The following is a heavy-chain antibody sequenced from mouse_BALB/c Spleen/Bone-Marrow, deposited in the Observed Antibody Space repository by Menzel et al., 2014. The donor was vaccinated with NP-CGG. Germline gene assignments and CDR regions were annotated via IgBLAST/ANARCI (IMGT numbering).Heavy chain of an antibody. Sequence: VQLQESGPELVKPGALVKISCKASGCTFTSYDINWVKQRPGQGLEWIGWIYPGDGSTKYNEKFKGKATLTADKSSSTAYMQLSSLTSENSAVYFCARSGDSSGYGFAYWGQGTLVTVSA. CDR3: ARSGDSSGYGFAY. D-gene: IGHD3-2*01. CDR2: IYPGDGST. V-gene: IGHV1S56*01. J-gene: IGHJ3*01. CDR1: GCTFTSYD.